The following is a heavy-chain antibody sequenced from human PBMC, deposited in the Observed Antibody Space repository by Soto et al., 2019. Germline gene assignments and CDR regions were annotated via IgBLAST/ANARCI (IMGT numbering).Heavy chain of an antibody. V-gene: IGHV3-23*01. CDR2: ISGSGGST. D-gene: IGHD5-12*01. CDR1: GFTFSSYA. CDR3: ARAGRDGYNYPYYFNY. Sequence: GGSLRLSCAASGFTFSSYAMTWVRQAPGKGLQWVSGISGSGGSTYYADSVKGRFTISRDNSKNTLFLQMNSLRAEDTAVYYCARAGRDGYNYPYYFNYWGQGTLVTVSS. J-gene: IGHJ4*02.